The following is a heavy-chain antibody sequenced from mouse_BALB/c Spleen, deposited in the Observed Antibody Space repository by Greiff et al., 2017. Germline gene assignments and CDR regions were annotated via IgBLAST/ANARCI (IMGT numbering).Heavy chain of an antibody. Sequence: EVKLMESGPGLVKPSQSLSLTCSVTGYSITSGYYWNWIRQFPGNKLEWMGYISYDGSNNYNPSLKNRISITRDTSKNQFFLKLNSVTTEDTATYYCARGDLLPYFDYWGQGTTLTVSS. CDR3: ARGDLLPYFDY. J-gene: IGHJ2*01. V-gene: IGHV3-6*02. D-gene: IGHD2-10*01. CDR2: ISYDGSN. CDR1: GYSITSGYY.